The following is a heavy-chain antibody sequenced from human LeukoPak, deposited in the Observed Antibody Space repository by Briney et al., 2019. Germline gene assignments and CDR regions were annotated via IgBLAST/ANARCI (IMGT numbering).Heavy chain of an antibody. CDR2: MNPNSGNT. Sequence: ASVKVSCKASGDTFSSYDINWVRQATGQGLEWMGWMNPNSGNTGYAQKFQGRVTITRNTSISTAYMELSSLRSEDTAVYYCPGRNETREGGSDPGGKGPRVTFSS. D-gene: IGHD1-1*01. CDR3: PGRNETREGGSDP. CDR1: GDTFSSYD. J-gene: IGHJ5*02. V-gene: IGHV1-8*03.